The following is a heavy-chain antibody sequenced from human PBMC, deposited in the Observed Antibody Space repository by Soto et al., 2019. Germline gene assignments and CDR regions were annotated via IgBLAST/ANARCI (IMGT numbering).Heavy chain of an antibody. CDR3: ARDLWGYCGTDCYPLDV. V-gene: IGHV4-59*01. CDR2: MYNTGST. J-gene: IGHJ6*02. D-gene: IGHD2-21*02. Sequence: SETLYLTCTVSGGSISGYSWSWIRQPPGKGLEWIGYMYNTGSTVYNPSFKSRVTISVDTSKNQFSLKLNSVTAADTAVYYCARDLWGYCGTDCYPLDVWGQGTTVTVS. CDR1: GGSISGYS.